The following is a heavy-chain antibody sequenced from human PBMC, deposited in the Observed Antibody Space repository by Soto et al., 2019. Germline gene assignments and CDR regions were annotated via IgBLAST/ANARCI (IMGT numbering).Heavy chain of an antibody. V-gene: IGHV1-3*01. CDR3: ARYSGYGTFDY. CDR1: GYTFTSYA. Sequence: GASVKVSCKDSGYTFTSYAMHWVRQAPGQRLEWMGWINAGNGNTKYSQKFQGRVTITRDTSASTAYMELSSLRSEDTAVYYCARYSGYGTFDYWGQGTLVTVSS. CDR2: INAGNGNT. D-gene: IGHD5-12*01. J-gene: IGHJ4*02.